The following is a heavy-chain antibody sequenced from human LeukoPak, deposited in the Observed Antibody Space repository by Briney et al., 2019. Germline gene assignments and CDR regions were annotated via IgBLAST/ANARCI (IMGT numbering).Heavy chain of an antibody. D-gene: IGHD4-11*01. CDR3: ARDWSNYGEGDY. CDR1: GYTFTSYG. V-gene: IGHV1-18*01. CDR2: ISAYNGNT. J-gene: IGHJ4*02. Sequence: GASVKVSCKASGYTFTSYGISWVRQAPGQGLEWMGGISAYNGNTSYAQKLQGRVTMTTDTSTSTAYMELRGLRSDDTAVYYCARDWSNYGEGDYWGQGTLVTVSS.